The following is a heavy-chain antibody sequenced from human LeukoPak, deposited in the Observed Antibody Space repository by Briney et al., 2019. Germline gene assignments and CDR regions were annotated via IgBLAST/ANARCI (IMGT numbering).Heavy chain of an antibody. CDR3: AKNLPYLDNPAYRSWPLDF. V-gene: IGHV3-23*01. J-gene: IGHJ4*02. CDR2: ISGSGDYT. CDR1: GFTFSKYA. Sequence: PGGSLRLSCAASGFTFSKYALTWVRQAPGQGLECVSVISGSGDYTYYADSVKGRFTISRDNSKNTLYLQKNSLRDEDMAVYYCAKNLPYLDNPAYRSWPLDFWGQGTLVTVSS. D-gene: IGHD3-16*02.